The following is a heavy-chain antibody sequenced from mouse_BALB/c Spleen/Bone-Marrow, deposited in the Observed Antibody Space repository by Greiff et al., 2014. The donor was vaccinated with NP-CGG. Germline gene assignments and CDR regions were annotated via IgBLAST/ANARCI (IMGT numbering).Heavy chain of an antibody. CDR3: AREGDPGAWFAY. J-gene: IGHJ3*01. CDR2: IYPGSGNT. D-gene: IGHD3-3*01. Sequence: QVQLQQSGAELARPGASVKLSCKASGYTFTDYYINWVKLRTGQGLEWIGEIYPGSGNTYYNEKFKGKATLTADKSSSTAYMQLSSLTSEDSAVYFCAREGDPGAWFAYWGQGTLVTVSA. V-gene: IGHV1-77*01. CDR1: GYTFTDYY.